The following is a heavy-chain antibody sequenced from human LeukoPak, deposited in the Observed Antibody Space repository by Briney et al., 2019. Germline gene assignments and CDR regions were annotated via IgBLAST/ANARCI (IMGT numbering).Heavy chain of an antibody. J-gene: IGHJ5*02. D-gene: IGHD6-6*01. CDR3: GGSSSKSRWFDP. CDR1: GGSISSGGYY. CDR2: IYYSGST. Sequence: SQTLSLTCTVSGGSISSGGYYWSWIRQRPGKGLEWIGYIYYSGSTYYNPSLKSRVTISVDTSKNQFSLKLSSVTAADTAVYYCGGSSSKSRWFDPWGQGTLVTVSS. V-gene: IGHV4-31*03.